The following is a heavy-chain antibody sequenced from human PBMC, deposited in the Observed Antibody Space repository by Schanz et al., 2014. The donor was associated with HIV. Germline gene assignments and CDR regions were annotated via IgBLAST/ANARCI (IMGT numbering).Heavy chain of an antibody. Sequence: QVQLVQSGTEVTKPGSSVKVSCKASGGTFSIYAISWVRQAPGQGLKWMGGIVPMLGKTRYAQKFQGRVTITADESMSTAYMELSSLRSEDTAVYYCSRAFYSDSGSFYSVDPWGQGTLVTVSS. V-gene: IGHV1-69*01. J-gene: IGHJ5*02. CDR3: SRAFYSDSGSFYSVDP. D-gene: IGHD3-10*01. CDR1: GGTFSIYA. CDR2: IVPMLGKT.